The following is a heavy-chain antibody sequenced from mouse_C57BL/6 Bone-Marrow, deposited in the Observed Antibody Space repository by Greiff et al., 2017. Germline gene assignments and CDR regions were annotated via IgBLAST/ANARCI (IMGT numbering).Heavy chain of an antibody. CDR1: GYTFTSYG. CDR2: IYIGNGYT. V-gene: IGHV1-58*01. CDR3: AGGDYDYDGGYYFDY. D-gene: IGHD2-4*01. J-gene: IGHJ2*01. Sequence: VQLQQSGAELVRPGSSVKMSCKTSGYTFTSYGINWVKQRPGQGLEWIGYIYIGNGYTEYNEKFKGKATLTSDTSSSTDYMQLSSLTSEDSAIYFCAGGDYDYDGGYYFDYWGQGTTLTVSS.